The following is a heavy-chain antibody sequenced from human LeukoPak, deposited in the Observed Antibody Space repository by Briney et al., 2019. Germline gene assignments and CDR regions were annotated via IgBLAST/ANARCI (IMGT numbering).Heavy chain of an antibody. J-gene: IGHJ3*02. CDR3: ARDLSVELATIADFDI. Sequence: GGSLRLSCAASGFTFSDYYMSWTRQAPGKGLEWVSYISGSGENIYYADSVKGRFSISRDNAKNSLYLQMNSLRAEDTAVYYCARDLSVELATIADFDIWGQGAMVTVSS. CDR2: ISGSGENI. CDR1: GFTFSDYY. D-gene: IGHD5-24*01. V-gene: IGHV3-11*04.